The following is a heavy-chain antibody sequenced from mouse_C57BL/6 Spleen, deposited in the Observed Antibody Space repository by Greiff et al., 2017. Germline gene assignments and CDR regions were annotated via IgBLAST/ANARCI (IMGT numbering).Heavy chain of an antibody. CDR1: GYTFTDYE. V-gene: IGHV1-15*01. Sequence: QVQLQQSGAELVRPGASVTLSCEASGYTFTDYEMHWVKQTPVHGLEWIGAIDPETGGTAYNQKFKGKAILTADKSSSTAYMELRSLTSEDSAVYYCTRSGEYDTFAYWGQGTLVTVSA. J-gene: IGHJ3*01. CDR2: IDPETGGT. D-gene: IGHD2-14*01. CDR3: TRSGEYDTFAY.